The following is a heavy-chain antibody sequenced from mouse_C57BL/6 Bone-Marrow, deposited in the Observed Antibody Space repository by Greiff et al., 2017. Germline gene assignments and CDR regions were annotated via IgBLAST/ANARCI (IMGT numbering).Heavy chain of an antibody. CDR3: ARGGVYYGYDGY. J-gene: IGHJ2*01. V-gene: IGHV1-52*01. Sequence: VQLQQPGAELVRPGSSVKLSCKASGYTFTSYWMHWVKQRPIQGLEWIGNIDPSDSETHYNQKFKDKATLTVDKSSSTAYMQLSSLTSEDSAVYYCARGGVYYGYDGYWGQGTTLTVSS. D-gene: IGHD2-2*01. CDR1: GYTFTSYW. CDR2: IDPSDSET.